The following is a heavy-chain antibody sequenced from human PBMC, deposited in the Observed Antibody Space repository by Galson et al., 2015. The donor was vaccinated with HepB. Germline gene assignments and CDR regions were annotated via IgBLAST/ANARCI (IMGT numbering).Heavy chain of an antibody. CDR1: GYTFISYG. Sequence: SVKVSCKASGYTFISYGISWVRQAPGQGLEWMGWISAYNGVTNYARKLQGRVTMTTDTSTSTAYMELRSLRSDDTAVYYCARVSAAIGFDGMDVWGQGTTVTVSS. V-gene: IGHV1-18*01. D-gene: IGHD2-2*02. CDR2: ISAYNGVT. CDR3: ARVSAAIGFDGMDV. J-gene: IGHJ6*02.